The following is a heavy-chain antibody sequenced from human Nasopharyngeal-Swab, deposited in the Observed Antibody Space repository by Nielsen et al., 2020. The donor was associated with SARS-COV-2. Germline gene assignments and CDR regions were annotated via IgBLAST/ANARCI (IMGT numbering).Heavy chain of an antibody. Sequence: GGSLRLSCAASGFTFSSYAMSWVRQAPGKGLEWVSAISGSGGSTYYADSVKGRFTISRDNSKNTLYLQMNSLRAGDTAVYYCAKDLRSSSRGGMDVWGQGTTVTVSS. CDR3: AKDLRSSSRGGMDV. D-gene: IGHD6-13*01. J-gene: IGHJ6*02. CDR1: GFTFSSYA. CDR2: ISGSGGST. V-gene: IGHV3-23*01.